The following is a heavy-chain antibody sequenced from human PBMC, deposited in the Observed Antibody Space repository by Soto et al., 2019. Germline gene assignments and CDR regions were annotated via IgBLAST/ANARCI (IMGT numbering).Heavy chain of an antibody. CDR3: ARGMTTVTSDAFDI. D-gene: IGHD4-4*01. CDR1: GFTFSSYD. V-gene: IGHV3-30-3*01. J-gene: IGHJ3*02. CDR2: ISRDGSIV. Sequence: GGSLRLSCAASGFTFSSYDMHWVRQDPGKGLEWVAVISRDGSIVFYADSVKGRFTISRDNSKNTVYLQMNSLRSEDTAVYYCARGMTTVTSDAFDIWGQGTMVTVS.